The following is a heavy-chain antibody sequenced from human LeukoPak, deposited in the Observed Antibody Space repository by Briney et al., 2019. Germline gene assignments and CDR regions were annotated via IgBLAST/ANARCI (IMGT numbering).Heavy chain of an antibody. CDR1: GYDFTSVG. CDR3: ARAGSGSGWYFDY. J-gene: IGHJ4*02. CDR2: ISPYNGNT. V-gene: IGHV1-18*01. Sequence: ASVKVSCKASGYDFTSVGITWVRRAPGQGLEWMGWISPYNGNTRYAQKFQGRVAMTTDTSTTTAYMKLRGLRFNDTAVYYCARAGSGSGWYFDYWGQGTLVTVPS. D-gene: IGHD6-19*01.